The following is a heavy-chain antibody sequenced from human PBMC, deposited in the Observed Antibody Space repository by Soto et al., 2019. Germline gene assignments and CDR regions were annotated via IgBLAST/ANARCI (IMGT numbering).Heavy chain of an antibody. Sequence: EVQLVESGGGLVQPGRSLRLSCAASGFTFDDYAMHWVRQAPGKGLEWVAYISWNSGSIGYADSVKGRFTISRENAKNSLYLQMNSLRAEDTALYYCAKDIGGSSGVSYIWGQGTMVTVSS. CDR1: GFTFDDYA. V-gene: IGHV3-9*01. CDR3: AKDIGGSSGVSYI. CDR2: ISWNSGSI. D-gene: IGHD2-15*01. J-gene: IGHJ3*02.